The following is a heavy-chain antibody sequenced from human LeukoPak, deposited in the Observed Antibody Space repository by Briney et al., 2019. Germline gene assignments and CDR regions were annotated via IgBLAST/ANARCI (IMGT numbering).Heavy chain of an antibody. D-gene: IGHD3-10*01. CDR3: ANLNYYGLGSYLNYRYYGMDV. CDR2: ISYDGSDQ. Sequence: PGRPLRLSCAASGFLFSNYGMHWVRQAPGKGLEGVAIISYDGSDQNYADSVKGRFTISRDNSKNTLYLQMNSLRAEDTAVYYCANLNYYGLGSYLNYRYYGMDVWGQGTTVTVSS. J-gene: IGHJ6*02. CDR1: GFLFSNYG. V-gene: IGHV3-30*18.